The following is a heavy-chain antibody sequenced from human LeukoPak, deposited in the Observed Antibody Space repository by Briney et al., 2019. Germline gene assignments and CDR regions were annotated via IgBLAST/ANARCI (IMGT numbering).Heavy chain of an antibody. J-gene: IGHJ6*02. D-gene: IGHD3-10*01. V-gene: IGHV3-30*18. CDR3: AKVDATMVRGNYYYGMDV. CDR1: GFTFSSYG. Sequence: GRSLRLSCAASGFTFSSYGMHWVRQAPGKGLEWVAVISYDGSNKYYADSVKGRFTISRDNSKNTLYLQMNSLRAEDTAVYYCAKVDATMVRGNYYYGMDVWGQGTTVTVSS. CDR2: ISYDGSNK.